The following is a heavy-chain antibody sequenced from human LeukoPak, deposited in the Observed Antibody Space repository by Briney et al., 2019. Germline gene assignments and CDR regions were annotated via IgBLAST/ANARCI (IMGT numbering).Heavy chain of an antibody. Sequence: GGSLRLSCAASGFTFDDYGMSWVRQAPGKGLEWVSAISGSGGSTYYADSVKGRFTISRDNSKNTLYLQMNSLRAEDTAVYYCAKAALVPGWFDPWGQGTLVTVSS. CDR2: ISGSGGST. J-gene: IGHJ5*02. V-gene: IGHV3-23*01. D-gene: IGHD5-18*01. CDR3: AKAALVPGWFDP. CDR1: GFTFDDYG.